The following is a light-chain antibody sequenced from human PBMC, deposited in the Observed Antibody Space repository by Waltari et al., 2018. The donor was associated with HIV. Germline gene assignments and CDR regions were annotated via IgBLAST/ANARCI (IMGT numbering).Light chain of an antibody. CDR3: SSYTSSSTLV. Sequence: QSALTQPASVSGSPGQSITISWFQQRPGKAPKLIVYEVTHRPSGVSNRFSASKSGNTASLTISGVQAEDEADYYCSSYTSSSTLVFGGGTKLTVL. J-gene: IGLJ2*01. V-gene: IGLV2-14*01. CDR2: EVT.